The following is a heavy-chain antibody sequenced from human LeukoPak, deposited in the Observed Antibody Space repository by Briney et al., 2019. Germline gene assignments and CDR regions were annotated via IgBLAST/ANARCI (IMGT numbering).Heavy chain of an antibody. CDR2: IYYSGST. CDR3: ARTNYDFWSGYPQPGDYYYYMDV. V-gene: IGHV4-59*01. J-gene: IGHJ6*03. Sequence: SETLSLTCTVSGGSTSSYYWSWIRQPPGKGLEWIGYIYYSGSTNYNPSLKSRVTISVDTSKNQFSLKLSSVTAADTAVYYCARTNYDFWSGYPQPGDYYYYMDVWGKGTTVTVSS. CDR1: GGSTSSYY. D-gene: IGHD3-3*01.